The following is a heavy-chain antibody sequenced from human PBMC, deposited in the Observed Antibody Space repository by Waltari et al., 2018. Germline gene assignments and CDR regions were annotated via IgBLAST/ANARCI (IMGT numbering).Heavy chain of an antibody. J-gene: IGHJ5*02. Sequence: QVQLQESGPGLVKPSETLSLTCTVSGGSISSHYWSWIRQPPGKGLEWIGYIYYSGSTNYNPSLKSRVTISVDTSKNQFSLKLSSVTAADTAVYYCAREGGYDFWSGYYSPTNWFDPWGQGTLVTVSS. CDR2: IYYSGST. D-gene: IGHD3-3*01. V-gene: IGHV4-59*11. CDR3: AREGGYDFWSGYYSPTNWFDP. CDR1: GGSISSHY.